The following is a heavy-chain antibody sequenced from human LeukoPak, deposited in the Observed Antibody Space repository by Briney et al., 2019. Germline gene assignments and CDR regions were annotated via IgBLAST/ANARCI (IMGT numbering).Heavy chain of an antibody. Sequence: SVKVSCKAPGDTLITHFISWVRQAPGQGLEWVGRIVPVIGVATYAQSLQGRVIITADRSTDTAYMELSSLRFEDSAVYFCARHSSRGHYYNFDFWGQGSLVTVSS. D-gene: IGHD3-22*01. CDR3: ARHSSRGHYYNFDF. CDR2: IVPVIGVA. V-gene: IGHV1-69*10. CDR1: GDTLITHF. J-gene: IGHJ4*02.